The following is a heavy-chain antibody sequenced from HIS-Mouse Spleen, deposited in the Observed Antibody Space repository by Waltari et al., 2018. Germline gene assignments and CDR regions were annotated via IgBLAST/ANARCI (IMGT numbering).Heavy chain of an antibody. CDR2: IYYSGST. CDR3: AREIPYSSSWYDWYFDL. J-gene: IGHJ2*01. Sequence: QLQLQESGPGLVKPSETLSLTCTVSGGSISSSSYYWGWIRQPPGKGLEWIGSIYYSGSTYYNPSLKSRVTRSGDTSKNQFSRKLSSVTAADTAVYYCAREIPYSSSWYDWYFDLWGRGTLVTVSS. V-gene: IGHV4-39*07. D-gene: IGHD6-13*01. CDR1: GGSISSSSYY.